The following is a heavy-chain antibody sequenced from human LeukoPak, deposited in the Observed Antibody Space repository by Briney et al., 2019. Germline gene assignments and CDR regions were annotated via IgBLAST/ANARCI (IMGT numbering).Heavy chain of an antibody. D-gene: IGHD6-6*01. J-gene: IGHJ5*02. V-gene: IGHV1-46*01. CDR2: INPSGGST. CDR3: ARDGTAARPDSWFDP. Sequence: ASVKVSCKASGYTFTSYYMHWVRQAPGQGLEWMGIINPSGGSTSYAQKFQGRVTITRDTSTSTVYMELSSLRSEDTAVYYCARDGTAARPDSWFDPWGQGTLVTVSS. CDR1: GYTFTSYY.